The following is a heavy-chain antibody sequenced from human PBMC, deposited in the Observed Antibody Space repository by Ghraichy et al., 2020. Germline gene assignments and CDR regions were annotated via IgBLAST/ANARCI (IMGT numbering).Heavy chain of an antibody. J-gene: IGHJ4*02. CDR3: ASKGGLAVAGNPLHY. V-gene: IGHV3-53*01. D-gene: IGHD6-19*01. CDR2: IYSGDST. Sequence: GGSLRLSCAASEFTVGSNYMTWVRQAPGKGLEWVSVIYSGDSTYYADSVKGRFTISRDNSKNTLYLQMNSLRTDDTAVYYCASKGGLAVAGNPLHYWGQGTLVTVSS. CDR1: EFTVGSNY.